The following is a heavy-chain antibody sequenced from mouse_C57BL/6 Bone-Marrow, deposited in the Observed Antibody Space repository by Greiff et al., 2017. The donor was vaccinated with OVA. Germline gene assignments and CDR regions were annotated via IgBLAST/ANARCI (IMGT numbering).Heavy chain of an antibody. CDR2: IHPNSGST. D-gene: IGHD2-3*01. CDR1: GYTFTSYW. J-gene: IGHJ2*01. V-gene: IGHV1-64*01. Sequence: QVQLKQPGAELVKPGASVKLSCKASGYTFTSYWMHWVKQRPGQGLEWIGMIHPNSGSTNYNEKFKSKATLTVDKASSTAYMQLSSLTSVDSAIYYCARLWLLPYWGQGTTLTVSS. CDR3: ARLWLLPY.